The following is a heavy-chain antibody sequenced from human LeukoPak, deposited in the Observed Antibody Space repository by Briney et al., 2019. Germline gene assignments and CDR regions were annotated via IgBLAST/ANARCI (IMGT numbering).Heavy chain of an antibody. Sequence: ASVKVSCKASGYTFTGYYMHWVRQAPVQGLEWMGWINPNSGGTNYAQKFQGRVTMTRDTSISTAYMELSRLRSDDTAVYYCASLGLSTVTPSRDDYWGQGTLVTVSS. V-gene: IGHV1-2*02. CDR1: GYTFTGYY. CDR2: INPNSGGT. CDR3: ASLGLSTVTPSRDDY. D-gene: IGHD4-11*01. J-gene: IGHJ4*02.